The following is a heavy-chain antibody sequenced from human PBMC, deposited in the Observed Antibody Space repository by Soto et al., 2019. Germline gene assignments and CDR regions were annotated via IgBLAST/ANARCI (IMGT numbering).Heavy chain of an antibody. CDR1: GFSLSSYW. CDR3: AREKGVAGATFDF. J-gene: IGHJ4*02. V-gene: IGHV3-74*01. CDR2: IQSDGSST. D-gene: IGHD6-19*01. Sequence: EMQLVESGGGSVQPGGSLRLSCAASGFSLSSYWMHWVRQVPGKGLVWVSRIQSDGSSTNYADSVEGRFTISKDNAKNTRDLQMDSRRVEDTAVDYCAREKGVAGATFDFWGQGTLVTVSA.